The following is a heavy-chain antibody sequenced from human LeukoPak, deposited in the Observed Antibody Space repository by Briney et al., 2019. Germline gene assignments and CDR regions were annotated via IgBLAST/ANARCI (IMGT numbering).Heavy chain of an antibody. Sequence: GSLRLSCVASGFSFSDFYTSWIRQAPGKGLEWVSYISSSSSSVYYADSVKGRFTISRDNAKNSLYLQVNSLRAEDTAVYYCARPPYNSGWYYFDYWGQGTLVTVSS. CDR2: ISSSSSSV. D-gene: IGHD6-19*01. J-gene: IGHJ4*02. CDR3: ARPPYNSGWYYFDY. V-gene: IGHV3-11*04. CDR1: GFSFSDFY.